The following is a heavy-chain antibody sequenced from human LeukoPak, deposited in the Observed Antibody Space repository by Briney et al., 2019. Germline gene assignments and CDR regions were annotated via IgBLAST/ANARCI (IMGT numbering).Heavy chain of an antibody. Sequence: PGGSLRLSCAASGFSFSSNGIHWIRQAPGKGLEWVSYISSSGSTIYYADSVKGRFTISRDNAKNSLYLQMNSLRAEDTAVYYCARAGIAVAGTFDYWGQGTLVTVSS. J-gene: IGHJ4*02. CDR3: ARAGIAVAGTFDY. CDR2: ISSSGSTI. D-gene: IGHD6-19*01. V-gene: IGHV3-48*04. CDR1: GFSFSSNG.